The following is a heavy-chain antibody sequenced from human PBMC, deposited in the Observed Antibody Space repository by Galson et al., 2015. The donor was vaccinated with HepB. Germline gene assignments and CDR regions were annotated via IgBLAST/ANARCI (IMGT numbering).Heavy chain of an antibody. V-gene: IGHV3-23*01. CDR1: GFTFSSYA. CDR3: AKDNLGDYYGSGSYWYFDL. Sequence: SLRLSCAASGFTFSSYAMSWVRQAPGKGLEWVSAISGSGGSTYYADSVKGRFTISRDNSKNTLYLQMNSLRAEDTAVYYCAKDNLGDYYGSGSYWYFDLWGRGTLVTVSS. CDR2: ISGSGGST. D-gene: IGHD3-10*01. J-gene: IGHJ2*01.